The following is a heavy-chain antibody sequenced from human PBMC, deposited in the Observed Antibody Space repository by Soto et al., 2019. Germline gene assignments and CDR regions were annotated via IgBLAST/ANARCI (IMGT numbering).Heavy chain of an antibody. D-gene: IGHD6-13*01. V-gene: IGHV1-2*04. CDR3: ARDGLFLNSSSWTPMEYYGMDV. J-gene: IGHJ6*02. CDR2: INPNSGGT. Sequence: GASVKVSCKASGDTFTGYYMHCVRQAPGQGLEWMGWINPNSGGTNYAQKFQGWVTMTRDTSISTAYMELSRLRSDDTAVYYCARDGLFLNSSSWTPMEYYGMDVWGQGTTVTVSS. CDR1: GDTFTGYY.